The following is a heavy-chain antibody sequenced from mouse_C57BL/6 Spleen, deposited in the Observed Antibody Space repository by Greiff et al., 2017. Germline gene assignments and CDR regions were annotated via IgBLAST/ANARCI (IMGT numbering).Heavy chain of an antibody. CDR2: INPSSGYT. V-gene: IGHV1-7*01. CDR3: ARGITTVVEGAMDY. J-gene: IGHJ4*01. D-gene: IGHD1-1*01. Sequence: QVQLQQSGAELATPGASVKLSCKASGYTFTSYWMHWVKQRPGQGLAWIGYINPSSGYTKYNQKFKDKATLTADKSSSTAYMQLSSLTYEDSAVYYCARGITTVVEGAMDYWGQGTSVTVSS. CDR1: GYTFTSYW.